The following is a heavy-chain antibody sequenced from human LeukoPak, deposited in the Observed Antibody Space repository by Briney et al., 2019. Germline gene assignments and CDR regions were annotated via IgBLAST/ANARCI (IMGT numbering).Heavy chain of an antibody. Sequence: GGSLRLSCVGSGFTFHGHGMNWVRQAPGKGLEWVSGITWNGGSISYIDSVKGRFTISRDNTKNTLYLQMTSLKVEDTALYYCVKDMSYIAFDIWGLGTMVIVSS. CDR3: VKDMSYIAFDI. D-gene: IGHD1-26*01. CDR1: GFTFHGHG. J-gene: IGHJ3*02. V-gene: IGHV3-20*04. CDR2: ITWNGGSI.